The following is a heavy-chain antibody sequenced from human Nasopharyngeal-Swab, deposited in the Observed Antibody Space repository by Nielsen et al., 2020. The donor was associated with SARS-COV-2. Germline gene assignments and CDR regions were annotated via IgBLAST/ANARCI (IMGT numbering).Heavy chain of an antibody. D-gene: IGHD2-15*01. J-gene: IGHJ6*03. V-gene: IGHV5-10-1*01. Sequence: GESLKISCKGSGYSLTSYWISWVRQMPGKGLEWMGRIDPSDSYTNYSPSFQGHVTISADKSISTAYLQWSSLKASDTAMYYCARRAYCSGGSCYSPYYYYTDVWGKGTTVTVSS. CDR3: ARRAYCSGGSCYSPYYYYTDV. CDR2: IDPSDSYT. CDR1: GYSLTSYW.